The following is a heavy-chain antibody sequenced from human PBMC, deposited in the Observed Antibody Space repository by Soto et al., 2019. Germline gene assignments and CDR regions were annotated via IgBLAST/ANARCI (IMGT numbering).Heavy chain of an antibody. V-gene: IGHV3-53*01. CDR1: GFSFSGKNY. CDR3: ATWLQREHAFDI. J-gene: IGHJ3*02. Sequence: GGSLRLSCAASGFSFSGKNYLTWVRQAPGKGPEWVSALYSSDGTYYADSVKGRFSVSRDNSKNTFYLQLHSLRPEDTALYFCATWLQREHAFDIWGLGTMVTVSS. D-gene: IGHD1-1*01. CDR2: LYSSDGT.